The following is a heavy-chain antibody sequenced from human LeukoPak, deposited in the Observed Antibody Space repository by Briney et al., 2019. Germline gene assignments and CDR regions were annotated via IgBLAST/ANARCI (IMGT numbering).Heavy chain of an antibody. CDR1: GYRFISYG. J-gene: IGHJ4*02. CDR3: ARALSDDFWSGYQDH. D-gene: IGHD3-3*01. CDR2: ISAYNGNT. Sequence: ASVKVSCKASGYRFISYGFSWVRQAPGQGLEWMGWISAYNGNTNYAQKIQGRVTMTTDTSTSTVYMEVRSLGSDDTAVYYCARALSDDFWSGYQDHWGQGTLVTVSS. V-gene: IGHV1-18*01.